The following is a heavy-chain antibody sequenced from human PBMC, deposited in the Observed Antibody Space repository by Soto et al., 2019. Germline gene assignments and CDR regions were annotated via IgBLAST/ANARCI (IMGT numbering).Heavy chain of an antibody. Sequence: EVQLLESGGGLVQPGGSLRLSCIASGFTFSSYDMSWVRQAPGKGLEWVSVITASGDNTYYADSVKGRFTISRDNSKNTLYLQMNSLRAEDTAVYSCANGGKQAVAYWGQGTLVTVSS. CDR2: ITASGDNT. D-gene: IGHD3-16*01. CDR3: ANGGKQAVAY. CDR1: GFTFSSYD. V-gene: IGHV3-23*01. J-gene: IGHJ4*02.